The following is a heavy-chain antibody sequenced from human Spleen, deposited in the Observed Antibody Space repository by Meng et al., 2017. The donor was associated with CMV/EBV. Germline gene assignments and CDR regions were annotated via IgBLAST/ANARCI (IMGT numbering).Heavy chain of an antibody. CDR2: ISSSSSYI. CDR1: FTFSSYS. D-gene: IGHD3-9*01. V-gene: IGHV3-21*01. CDR3: ATGYYDILTGYLYWYFDL. Sequence: FTFSSYSMNWVRQAPGKGLEWVSSISSSSSYIYYADSVKGRFTISRDNAKNSLYLQMNSLRAEDTAVYYCATGYYDILTGYLYWYFDLWGRGTLVTVSS. J-gene: IGHJ2*01.